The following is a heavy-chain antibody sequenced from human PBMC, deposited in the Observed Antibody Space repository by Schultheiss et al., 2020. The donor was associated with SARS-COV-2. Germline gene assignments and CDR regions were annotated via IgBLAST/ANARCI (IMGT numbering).Heavy chain of an antibody. CDR3: ARGERYLRY. V-gene: IGHV4-39*07. CDR1: GGSIGSNTYY. CDR2: INHSGST. J-gene: IGHJ4*02. Sequence: SETLSLTCTVSGGSIGSNTYYWGWIRQPPGKGLEWIGEINHSGSTNYNPSLKSRVTISVDTSKNQFSLKLSSVTAADTAVYYCARGERYLRYWGQGTLVTVSS. D-gene: IGHD1-14*01.